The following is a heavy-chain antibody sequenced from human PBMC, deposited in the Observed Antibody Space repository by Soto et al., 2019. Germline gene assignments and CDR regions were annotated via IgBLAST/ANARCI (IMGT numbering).Heavy chain of an antibody. CDR2: ISGYNGNT. V-gene: IGHV1-18*01. CDR3: ARGNGLVVPATTHDY. J-gene: IGHJ4*02. CDR1: GYTFTSYG. D-gene: IGHD2-2*01. Sequence: QVQLVQSGAEVRKPGASVKVSCKASGYTFTSYGINWVRQAPGQGLEWMGWISGYNGNTNYAQKLQGRVTMTTDTSTSTAYMELRSLRSDDTAVYYCARGNGLVVPATTHDYWGQGTLVTVSS.